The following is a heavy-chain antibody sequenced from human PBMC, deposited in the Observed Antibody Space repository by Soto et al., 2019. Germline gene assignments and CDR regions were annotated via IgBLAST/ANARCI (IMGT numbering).Heavy chain of an antibody. CDR3: VRGGSCTNGVCSVFDY. CDR2: ITYSGNT. J-gene: IGHJ4*02. Sequence: PSETRSLTCTVSGGSVSSVVYYWRWIRQHPGKGLEWIGYITYSGNTYYNPSLESRVTMSADTSKNQFSLKLSSVTAADTAVYFCVRGGSCTNGVCSVFDYWGQGTLVTVSS. D-gene: IGHD2-8*01. V-gene: IGHV4-31*03. CDR1: GGSVSSVVYY.